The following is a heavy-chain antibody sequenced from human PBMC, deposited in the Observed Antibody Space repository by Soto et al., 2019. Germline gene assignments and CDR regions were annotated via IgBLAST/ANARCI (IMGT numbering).Heavy chain of an antibody. CDR2: INAGNGNT. J-gene: IGHJ3*02. V-gene: IGHV1-3*01. D-gene: IGHD6-13*01. CDR1: GYTFTSYA. Sequence: ASVKVSCEASGYTFTSYAMHWVRQAPGQRLEWMGWINAGNGNTKYSQKFQGRVTITRDTSASTAYMELSSLRSEDTAVYYCAKDWGIAADNAFDIWGQGTMVTVSS. CDR3: AKDWGIAADNAFDI.